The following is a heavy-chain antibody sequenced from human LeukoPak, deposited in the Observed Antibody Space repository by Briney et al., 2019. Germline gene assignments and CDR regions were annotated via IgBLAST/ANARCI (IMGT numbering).Heavy chain of an antibody. V-gene: IGHV5-51*01. CDR1: GYEFTSYW. Sequence: GESLKISCEGSGYEFTSYWIAWVRQTPGKGLEWMGITHPGDSDTRYSPSFQGQVTISADKSTNTAYLQWSSLKASDTAMYFCARRAELGMRYFDSWGQGALLTVSS. CDR2: THPGDSDT. CDR3: ARRAELGMRYFDS. D-gene: IGHD3-16*01. J-gene: IGHJ4*02.